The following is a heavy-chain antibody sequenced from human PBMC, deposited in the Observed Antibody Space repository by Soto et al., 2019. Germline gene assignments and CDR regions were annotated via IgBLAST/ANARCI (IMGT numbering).Heavy chain of an antibody. CDR3: ARGRGRRYGMDV. J-gene: IGHJ6*02. CDR1: GFTFSSYG. V-gene: IGHV3-33*01. CDR2: IWYDGSNK. D-gene: IGHD3-10*01. Sequence: PGGSLRLSCAASGFTFSSYGMHWVRQAPGKGLEWVAVIWYDGSNKYYADSVKGRFTISRDNSKNTLYLQMNSLRAEDTAVYYCARGRGRRYGMDVWGQGTTVTVSS.